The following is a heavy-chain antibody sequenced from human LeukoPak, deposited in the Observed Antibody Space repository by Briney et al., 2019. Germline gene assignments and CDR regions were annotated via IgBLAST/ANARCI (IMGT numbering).Heavy chain of an antibody. CDR1: GGTFSSYA. Sequence: ASVKVSCKASGGTFSSYAISWVRQAPGQGLEWMGWISAYNGNTNYAQKLQGRVTMTTDTSTSTAYMELRSLRSDDTAVYYCARDLDQYSGRYGGFGHDFWGQGTLVTVSS. J-gene: IGHJ4*02. V-gene: IGHV1-18*01. CDR3: ARDLDQYSGRYGGFGHDF. D-gene: IGHD1-26*01. CDR2: ISAYNGNT.